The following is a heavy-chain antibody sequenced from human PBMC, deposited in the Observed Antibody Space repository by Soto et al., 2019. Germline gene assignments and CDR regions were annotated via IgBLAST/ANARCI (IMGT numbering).Heavy chain of an antibody. CDR3: SRDYYKYYDSSGYYRSPAY. V-gene: IGHV3-30-3*01. D-gene: IGHD3-22*01. CDR1: GFTFSSYA. J-gene: IGHJ4*02. Sequence: GGSLRLSCAASGFTFSSYAMHWVRQAPGKGLEWVALISYDGSDKDYADSVKGRFTISRDNSRNTLFLQMNSLRAEDTAVYYCSRDYYKYYDSSGYYRSPAYWGQGTLVTVS. CDR2: ISYDGSDK.